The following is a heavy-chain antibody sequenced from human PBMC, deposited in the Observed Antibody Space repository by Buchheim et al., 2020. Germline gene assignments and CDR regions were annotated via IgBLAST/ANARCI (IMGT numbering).Heavy chain of an antibody. CDR3: ARGEVRWLVLDY. Sequence: QVQLVESGGGVVQPGRSLRLSCAASGFTFSSYGMHWVRQAPGKGLEWVAVISYDGSNKYYADSVKGRFTISRDNSKNTLYLQMNSLRAEDTAVYYCARGEVRWLVLDYWGQGTL. D-gene: IGHD6-19*01. J-gene: IGHJ4*02. V-gene: IGHV3-30*03. CDR2: ISYDGSNK. CDR1: GFTFSSYG.